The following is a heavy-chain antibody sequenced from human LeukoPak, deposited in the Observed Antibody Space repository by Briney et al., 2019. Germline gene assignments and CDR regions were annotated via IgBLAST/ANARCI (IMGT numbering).Heavy chain of an antibody. J-gene: IGHJ4*02. CDR2: IYYSGST. V-gene: IGHV4-39*01. CDR3: AGITMIVLVMKDY. D-gene: IGHD3-22*01. CDR1: GGSISSSSYY. Sequence: SETLSLTCTVSGGSISSSSYYWGWIRQPPGMGLEWIGSIYYSGSTYYNPSLKSRVTISVDTSKNQFSLKLSSVTAADTAVYYCAGITMIVLVMKDYWGQGTLVTVSS.